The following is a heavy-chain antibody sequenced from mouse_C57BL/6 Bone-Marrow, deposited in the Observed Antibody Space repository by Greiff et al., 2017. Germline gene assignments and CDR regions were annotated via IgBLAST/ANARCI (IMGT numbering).Heavy chain of an antibody. V-gene: IGHV1-61*01. CDR2: IYPSDSET. CDR3: ARDGSSYWYFDV. J-gene: IGHJ1*03. CDR1: GYTFTSYW. D-gene: IGHD1-1*01. Sequence: QVQLQQSGAELVRPGSSVKLSCKASGYTFTSYWMDWVKQRPGQGLEWIGNIYPSDSETQYNQKFKDKATLTVDKSSSTAYMQLSSLTSEDSAVYYCARDGSSYWYFDVWGTGTTVTVSS.